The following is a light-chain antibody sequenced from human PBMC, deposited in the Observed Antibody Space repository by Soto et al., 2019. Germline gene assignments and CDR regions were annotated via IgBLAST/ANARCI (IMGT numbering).Light chain of an antibody. J-gene: IGKJ5*01. CDR3: QQYNNWPPFT. CDR2: HAS. Sequence: EIVMTQSPATLSVSPGERATLSCRASQSVSSNLAWYQQKPGQAPRLLIYHASARATGIPARFSGSGSGTEFTLTISSLQSEDSAVYYCQQYNNWPPFTFGQGTRLEIK. CDR1: QSVSSN. V-gene: IGKV3D-15*01.